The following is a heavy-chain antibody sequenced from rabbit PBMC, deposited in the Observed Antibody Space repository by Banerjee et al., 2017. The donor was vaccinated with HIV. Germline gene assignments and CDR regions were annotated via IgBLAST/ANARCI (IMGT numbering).Heavy chain of an antibody. CDR3: ARDRANIGGDYGPYYFDL. D-gene: IGHD2-1*01. J-gene: IGHJ4*01. CDR2: IYSTSGNT. CDR1: GFSFNSGYD. V-gene: IGHV1S40*01. Sequence: SLEESGGGLVKPGASLTLTCKASGFSFNSGYDMCWVRQAPGKGLEWVGCIYSTSGNTYYASWAKGRFTISKTSSTTVTLQMTSLTGADTATYFCARDRANIGGDYGPYYFDLWGQGTLVTVS.